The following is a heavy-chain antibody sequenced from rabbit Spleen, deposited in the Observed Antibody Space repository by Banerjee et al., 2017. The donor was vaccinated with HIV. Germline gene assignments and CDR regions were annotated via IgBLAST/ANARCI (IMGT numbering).Heavy chain of an antibody. V-gene: IGHV1S40*01. CDR3: ARDAGTGDYIDVYFSL. J-gene: IGHJ4*01. D-gene: IGHD8-1*01. Sequence: QSLEESGGDLVKPEGSLTLTCTASGIDFSSTYYMCWVRQAPGKGLELIACIDPNKSGSTRYASWAKGRFTISKTSSITVTLQMTSLTAADTATYFCARDAGTGDYIDVYFSLWGPGTLVTVS. CDR1: GIDFSSTYY. CDR2: IDPNKSGST.